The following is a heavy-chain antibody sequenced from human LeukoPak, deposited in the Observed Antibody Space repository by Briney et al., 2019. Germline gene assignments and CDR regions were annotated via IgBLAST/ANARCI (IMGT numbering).Heavy chain of an antibody. D-gene: IGHD3-10*01. CDR3: ASHRIYGSGSYDYFDY. V-gene: IGHV4-39*07. Sequence: SETLSLTCTVSGDSFSSVTDYWAWIRQPPGKGLEWIASGDYSGGTYYNPSLESRVAISADMSKNQFSLKLSSVTAADTAVYYCASHRIYGSGSYDYFDYWGQGTLVTVSS. J-gene: IGHJ4*02. CDR1: GDSFSSVTDY. CDR2: GDYSGGT.